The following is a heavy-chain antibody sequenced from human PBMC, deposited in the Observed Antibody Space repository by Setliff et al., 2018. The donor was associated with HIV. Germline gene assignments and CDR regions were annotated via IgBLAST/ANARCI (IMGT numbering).Heavy chain of an antibody. V-gene: IGHV1-18*01. CDR3: ARDHLADYYFDY. D-gene: IGHD3-3*01. Sequence: ASVKVSCKASGYTFSSYGISWVRQAPGQGLEWMGWVSVYNGKTDYAQKFQGRVTMTRDTSTSTVYMELSSLRSEDTTVYYCARDHLADYYFDYWGQGTLVTVSS. CDR1: GYTFSSYG. J-gene: IGHJ4*02. CDR2: VSVYNGKT.